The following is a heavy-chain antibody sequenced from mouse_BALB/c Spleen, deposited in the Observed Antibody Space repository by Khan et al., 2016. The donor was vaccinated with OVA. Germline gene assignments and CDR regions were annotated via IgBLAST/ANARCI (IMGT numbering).Heavy chain of an antibody. CDR2: ISYSGST. Sequence: EVQLQESGPGLVKPSQSLSLTCTVTGYSITRDYAWNWIRQFPGNKLEWMGYISYSGSTNKNPSLKSRISITRHTSKHQFFLQLNSVTTEDTATYYCARGNYYGDAMDYWGQGTSVTVSS. J-gene: IGHJ4*01. CDR3: ARGNYYGDAMDY. V-gene: IGHV3-2*02. D-gene: IGHD1-1*01. CDR1: GYSITRDYA.